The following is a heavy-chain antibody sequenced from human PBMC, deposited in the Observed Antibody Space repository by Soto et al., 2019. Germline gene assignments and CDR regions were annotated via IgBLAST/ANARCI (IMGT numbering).Heavy chain of an antibody. Sequence: QVQMVQSGAEVKKPGDSVKVSCKASGYIFTDYYLHWVRQAPGQGFEWVGGINAKSGNPKYVPKFQGRVPVTMATSTSTVYMELNRLTSDDTAVYFCASEDCRNNCLKGFGYWGQGTLVTVSS. D-gene: IGHD2-15*01. J-gene: IGHJ4*02. CDR2: INAKSGNP. CDR3: ASEDCRNNCLKGFGY. CDR1: GYIFTDYY. V-gene: IGHV1-2*02.